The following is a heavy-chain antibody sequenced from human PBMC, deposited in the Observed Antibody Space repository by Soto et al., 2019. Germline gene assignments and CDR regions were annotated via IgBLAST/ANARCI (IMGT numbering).Heavy chain of an antibody. V-gene: IGHV5-51*01. Sequence: GESLKISCKGSGYIFTSYWIGWVRQMPGKGLEWMGIIYPGDSDTRYSPSFQGQVTISADKSISTAYLQWSSLKASDTAMYYCARQVGTVYYYYGMDVWGQGTTVTVS. J-gene: IGHJ6*02. CDR3: ARQVGTVYYYYGMDV. CDR1: GYIFTSYW. CDR2: IYPGDSDT. D-gene: IGHD1-26*01.